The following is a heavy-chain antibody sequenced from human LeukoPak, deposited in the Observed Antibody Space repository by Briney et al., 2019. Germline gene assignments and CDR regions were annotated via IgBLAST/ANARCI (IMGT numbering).Heavy chain of an antibody. Sequence: QAGGSLRLSCAASGLTFSTYWMSWVRQAPGKGLEWVANIKQDGSEKYYVDSVKGRFTISRDNAKNSLYLQMNSLRAEDTAVYYCARDLEEYCSGGSCSLFDYWGQGTLVTVSS. D-gene: IGHD2-15*01. V-gene: IGHV3-7*01. CDR1: GLTFSTYW. J-gene: IGHJ4*02. CDR2: IKQDGSEK. CDR3: ARDLEEYCSGGSCSLFDY.